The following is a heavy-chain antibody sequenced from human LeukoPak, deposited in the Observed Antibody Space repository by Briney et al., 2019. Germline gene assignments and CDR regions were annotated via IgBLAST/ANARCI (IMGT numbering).Heavy chain of an antibody. J-gene: IGHJ6*03. Sequence: SETLSLTCTVSGGSISSYYWSWVRQPPGKGLEWIGYIYYSGSTNYNPSLKSRVTISVDTSKNQFSLKLSSVTAADTAIYYCATGTGHYYYYYYMDVWGKGTTVTVSS. V-gene: IGHV4-59*08. CDR1: GGSISSYY. CDR2: IYYSGST. CDR3: ATGTGHYYYYYYMDV. D-gene: IGHD1-1*01.